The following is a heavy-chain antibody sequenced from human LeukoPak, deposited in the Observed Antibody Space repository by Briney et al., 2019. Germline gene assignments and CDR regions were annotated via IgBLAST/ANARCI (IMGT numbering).Heavy chain of an antibody. CDR2: IYYSGST. Sequence: SQTLSLTCTVSGGSISSGDYYWSWIRQPPGKGLEWIGYIYYSGSTYYNPSLKSRVTISVDTSKNQFSLKLSSVTAADTAVYYCARAQHAAAAGPWLDHFDYWGQGTLVTVSS. J-gene: IGHJ4*02. V-gene: IGHV4-30-4*01. CDR1: GGSISSGDYY. D-gene: IGHD6-13*01. CDR3: ARAQHAAAAGPWLDHFDY.